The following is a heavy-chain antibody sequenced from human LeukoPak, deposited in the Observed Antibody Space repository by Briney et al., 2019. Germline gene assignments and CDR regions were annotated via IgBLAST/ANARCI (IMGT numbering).Heavy chain of an antibody. V-gene: IGHV3-23*01. CDR2: IYGSGGNT. CDR3: AGHHPRNTVDF. Sequence: GGSLRLSCAASGFTFSNYAMNWVRQAPGKGLEWVSGIYGSGGNTYHADSVKGRFSISRDNSKSTVFLQMNSLRVEDTAVYYCAGHHPRNTVDFWGQGTLVTVSS. J-gene: IGHJ4*02. CDR1: GFTFSNYA. D-gene: IGHD2/OR15-2a*01.